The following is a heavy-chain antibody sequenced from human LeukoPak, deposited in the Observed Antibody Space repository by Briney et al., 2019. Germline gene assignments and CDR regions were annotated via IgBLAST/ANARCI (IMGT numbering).Heavy chain of an antibody. V-gene: IGHV4-39*07. CDR3: VSGYNSGWPDY. CDR1: GGSISSSSYY. CDR2: IYYSGST. Sequence: SETLSPTCTVSGGSISSSSYYWGWIRQPPGKGLEWIGSIYYSGSTYYNPSLKSRVTIAVDTSQNQFCLNLTSVTAADTAVYYCVSGYNSGWPDYWGQGTLVTVSS. J-gene: IGHJ4*02. D-gene: IGHD6-19*01.